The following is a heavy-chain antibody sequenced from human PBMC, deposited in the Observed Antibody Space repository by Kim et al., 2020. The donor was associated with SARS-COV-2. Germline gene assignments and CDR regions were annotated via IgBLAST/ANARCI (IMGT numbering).Heavy chain of an antibody. CDR2: ISLTGSKK. D-gene: IGHD4-17*01. J-gene: IGHJ4*02. Sequence: GGSLRLSCSASGFTFNNYAMSWVRQAPGKGLEWVAGISLTGSKKYYAEGVKGRFTISRDNSKNTLYLQLNSLRAEDTAVYFCAKDHLGDYGCSGHWGQGIPVTVSS. CDR3: AKDHLGDYGCSGH. V-gene: IGHV3-23*01. CDR1: GFTFNNYA.